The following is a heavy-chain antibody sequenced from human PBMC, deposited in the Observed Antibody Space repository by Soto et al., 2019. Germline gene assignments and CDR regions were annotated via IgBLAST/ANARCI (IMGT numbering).Heavy chain of an antibody. CDR2: INHSGST. CDR1: GGSFSGYY. D-gene: IGHD5-12*01. CDR3: ARGPGVATPNPKTEATKKYYYYMDV. J-gene: IGHJ6*03. V-gene: IGHV4-34*01. Sequence: PSETLSLTCAVYGGSFSGYYWSWIRQPPGKGLEWIGEINHSGSTNYNPSLKSRVTISVDTSKNQFSLKLSSVAAADTAVYYCARGPGVATPNPKTEATKKYYYYMDVWGKGTTVTVSS.